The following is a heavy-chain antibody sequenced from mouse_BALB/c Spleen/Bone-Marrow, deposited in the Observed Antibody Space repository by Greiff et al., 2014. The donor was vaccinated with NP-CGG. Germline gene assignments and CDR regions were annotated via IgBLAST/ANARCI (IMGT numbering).Heavy chain of an antibody. V-gene: IGHV1S56*01. Sequence: VQLQQSGPELVKPGASVKISCKASGYTFTRYYIHWVKQRPGQGLVWIGWIYPGNVNTKYNEKFKDKATLTADKSSSTAYMQLSSLTSEDSAVYFCARALTGTWFAYWGQGTLVTVSA. J-gene: IGHJ3*01. CDR2: IYPGNVNT. CDR1: GYTFTRYY. D-gene: IGHD4-1*01. CDR3: ARALTGTWFAY.